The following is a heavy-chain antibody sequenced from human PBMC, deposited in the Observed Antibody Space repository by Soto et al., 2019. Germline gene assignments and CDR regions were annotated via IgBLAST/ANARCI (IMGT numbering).Heavy chain of an antibody. V-gene: IGHV4-59*08. CDR1: GGSISGYY. CDR2: IYYSGST. CDR3: ARHSNEYRKSLDY. D-gene: IGHD1-1*01. J-gene: IGHJ4*02. Sequence: SETLSLTCTVSGGSISGYYWSWIRQPPGKGLEWIAYIYYSGSTNSNPSLKSRVTISVDTSKNQFSLKLSSVTAADTAVYYCARHSNEYRKSLDYWGQGTLVTVSS.